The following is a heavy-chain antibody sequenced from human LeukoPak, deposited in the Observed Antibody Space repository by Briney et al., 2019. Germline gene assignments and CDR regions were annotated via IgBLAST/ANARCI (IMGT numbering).Heavy chain of an antibody. V-gene: IGHV3-48*04. CDR1: GFTFSSYS. J-gene: IGHJ4*02. D-gene: IGHD2/OR15-2a*01. CDR2: INSSSSTI. Sequence: PGGSLRLSCAASGFTFSSYSMNWVRQAPGKGLEWVSYINSSSSTIYYADSVKGRCTISRDNAKNILYLQVNSLRAERSGLYFCAKGLPGCPNLRNYVHSGGQGTRFTLPP. CDR3: AKGLPGCPNLRNYVHS.